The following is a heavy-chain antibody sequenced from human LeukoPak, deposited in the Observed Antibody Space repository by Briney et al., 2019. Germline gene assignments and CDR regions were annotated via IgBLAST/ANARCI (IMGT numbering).Heavy chain of an antibody. V-gene: IGHV3-23*01. Sequence: GGSLRLSCTASGFTLSSYAMAWVRQAPGKGLDWVSTISDSGSSTFYADSVKGRFTISRDSSRNIVFLQINSLRAEDTAMYYCTGLYGGSYAYWGQGTLVTVSS. CDR2: ISDSGSST. D-gene: IGHD1-26*01. CDR3: TGLYGGSYAY. J-gene: IGHJ4*02. CDR1: GFTLSSYA.